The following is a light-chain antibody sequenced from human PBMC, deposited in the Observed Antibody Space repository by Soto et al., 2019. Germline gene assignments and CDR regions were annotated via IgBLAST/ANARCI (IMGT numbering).Light chain of an antibody. CDR2: DVS. J-gene: IGLJ2*01. CDR3: SSYTRSSTPWV. Sequence: QSALTQPASVSGSPGQSITISCTGTSSDVGGYNSVSWYQQHPGKAPKLMIYDVSNRPSGVSSRFSGSKSGNTASLTISGLQAEDEADYYYSSYTRSSTPWVFGGGTKLTVL. V-gene: IGLV2-14*01. CDR1: SSDVGGYNS.